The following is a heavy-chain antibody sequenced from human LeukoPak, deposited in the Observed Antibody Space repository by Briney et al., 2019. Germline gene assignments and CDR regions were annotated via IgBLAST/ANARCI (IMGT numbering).Heavy chain of an antibody. Sequence: QSGGSLRLSCAASGFTFSSYWMSWVRQAPGKGLEWVANIKQDGSEKYYVDSVKGRFTISRDNAKNSLYLQMNSLRAEDTAVYYCAKLEYSGYDEAFDIWGQGTMVTVSS. D-gene: IGHD5-12*01. CDR1: GFTFSSYW. CDR3: AKLEYSGYDEAFDI. V-gene: IGHV3-7*01. J-gene: IGHJ3*02. CDR2: IKQDGSEK.